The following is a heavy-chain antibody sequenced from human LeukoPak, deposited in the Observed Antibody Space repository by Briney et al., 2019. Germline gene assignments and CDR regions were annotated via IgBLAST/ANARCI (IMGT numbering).Heavy chain of an antibody. V-gene: IGHV3-64*01. Sequence: GESLRLSCAASGFTFSTYVMHWVRQAPGKGLEYASTISHNGDSTFYANSVKGRFTISRDNSKNTLYLQMGSLRPEDMAVYYCARDGPGYSSGWYWFDPWGQGTLVTVSS. D-gene: IGHD6-13*01. CDR1: GFTFSTYV. CDR3: ARDGPGYSSGWYWFDP. J-gene: IGHJ5*02. CDR2: ISHNGDST.